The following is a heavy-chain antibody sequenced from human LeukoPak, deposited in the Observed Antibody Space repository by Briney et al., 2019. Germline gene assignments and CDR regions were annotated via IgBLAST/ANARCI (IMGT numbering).Heavy chain of an antibody. CDR1: GGSISSGGYS. J-gene: IGHJ4*02. CDR3: ARLTGDDLAFDY. CDR2: IYHSGST. Sequence: SETLSLTCAVSGGSISSGGYSWSWIRQPPGKGLEWIGYIYHSGSTYYNPSLKSRVTISVDRSKNQFSLKLSSVTVADTAVYYCARLTGDDLAFDYWGQGTLVTVSS. D-gene: IGHD7-27*01. V-gene: IGHV4-30-2*01.